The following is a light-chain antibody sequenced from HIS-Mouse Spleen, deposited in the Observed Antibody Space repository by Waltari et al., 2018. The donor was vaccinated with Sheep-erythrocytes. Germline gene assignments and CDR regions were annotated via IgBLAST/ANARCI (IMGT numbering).Light chain of an antibody. CDR3: QVWDSSTVV. CDR2: RDS. J-gene: IGLJ2*01. CDR1: NIGSKN. V-gene: IGLV3-9*01. Sequence: SYELTQPLSVSVALGQTARITCGGNNIGSKNVHWYQQKPGQAPVLVIYRDSNRPSGIPGRFSGAKSGNTATLTISRAQAGDEADYYCQVWDSSTVVFGGGTKLTVL.